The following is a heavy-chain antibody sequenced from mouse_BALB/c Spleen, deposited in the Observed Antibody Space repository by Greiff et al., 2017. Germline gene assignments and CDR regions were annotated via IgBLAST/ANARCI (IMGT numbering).Heavy chain of an antibody. Sequence: EVKLVESGGGLVKLGGSLKLSCAASGFTFSSYYMSWVRQTPEKRLELVAAINSNGGSTYYPDTVKGRFTISRDNAKNTLYLQMSSLKSEDTALYYCARQRDGYFDVWGAGTTVTVSS. CDR3: ARQRDGYFDV. V-gene: IGHV5-6-2*01. J-gene: IGHJ1*01. CDR2: INSNGGST. CDR1: GFTFSSYY.